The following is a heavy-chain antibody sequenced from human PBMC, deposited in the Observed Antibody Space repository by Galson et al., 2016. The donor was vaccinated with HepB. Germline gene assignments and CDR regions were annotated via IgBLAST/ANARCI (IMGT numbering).Heavy chain of an antibody. CDR2: ISTNGRTM. D-gene: IGHD6-19*01. J-gene: IGHJ4*02. CDR1: GFTFSSYE. Sequence: SLRLSCAASGFTFSSYEMNWVRQAPGKGLEWVAHISTNGRTMYYADSVKGRFTTSRDNAWNSLYLQMNGLRTEDTAVYFCARGDSTGWDYLDSWGQGNLVTVSS. V-gene: IGHV3-48*03. CDR3: ARGDSTGWDYLDS.